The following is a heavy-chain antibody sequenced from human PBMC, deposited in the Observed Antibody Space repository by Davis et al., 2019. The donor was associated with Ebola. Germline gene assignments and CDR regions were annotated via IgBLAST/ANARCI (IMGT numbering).Heavy chain of an antibody. CDR2: ISGSGGST. CDR3: TSTIFGVVIRDY. D-gene: IGHD3-3*01. V-gene: IGHV3-23*01. CDR1: GFTFSSYA. J-gene: IGHJ4*02. Sequence: GESLKISCAASGFTFSSYAMSWVRQAPGKGLEWVSAISGSGGSTYYADSVKGRFTISRDNSKNTLYLQMNSLKTEDTAVYYCTSTIFGVVIRDYWGQGTLVTVSS.